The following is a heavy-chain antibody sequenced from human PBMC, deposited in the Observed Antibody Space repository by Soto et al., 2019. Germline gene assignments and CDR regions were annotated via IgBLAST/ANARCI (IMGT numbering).Heavy chain of an antibody. Sequence: SETLSLTCAVYGGSFSGYYWRWIRQPPGKGLEWIGEINHSGSTNYNPSLKSRVTISVDTSKNQFSLKLSSVTAADTAVYYCARGGITMVRGAGRRWFDPWGQGTLVT. V-gene: IGHV4-34*01. CDR3: ARGGITMVRGAGRRWFDP. CDR2: INHSGST. CDR1: GGSFSGYY. D-gene: IGHD3-10*01. J-gene: IGHJ5*02.